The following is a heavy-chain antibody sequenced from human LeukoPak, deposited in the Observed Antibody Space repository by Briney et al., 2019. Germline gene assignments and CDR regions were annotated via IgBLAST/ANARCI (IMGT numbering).Heavy chain of an antibody. CDR3: ARAYEYGWFDP. CDR2: INPKTGDR. CDR1: GYTFTGHY. V-gene: IGHV1-2*02. D-gene: IGHD4/OR15-4a*01. J-gene: IGHJ5*02. Sequence: APVKVSCKASGYTFTGHYLHLVRQAPGQGLEWMGWINPKTGDRTYAQKFQGRVTMTWDTSISTAYMELSSLRSDDTAMYYCARAYEYGWFDPWGQGTQVTVSS.